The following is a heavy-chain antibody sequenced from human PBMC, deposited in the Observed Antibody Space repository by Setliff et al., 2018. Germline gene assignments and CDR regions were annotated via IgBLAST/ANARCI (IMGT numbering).Heavy chain of an antibody. J-gene: IGHJ6*03. D-gene: IGHD2-2*01. CDR3: AVFNVTPTRKKYYSYLDV. V-gene: IGHV1-69*10. CDR1: GYTFTNFG. Sequence: SVKVSCKTSGYTFTNFGISWVRQAPGQGLEWMGGTIPMLALPNKAEKFQDRITITADKSTNTAYMELSSLRSEDTAVYYCAVFNVTPTRKKYYSYLDVWGKGTTVTVSS. CDR2: TIPMLALP.